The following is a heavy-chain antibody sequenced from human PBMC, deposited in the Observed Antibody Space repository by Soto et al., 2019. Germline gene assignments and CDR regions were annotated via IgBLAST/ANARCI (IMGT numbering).Heavy chain of an antibody. Sequence: QVQLQESGPGLVEPSQTLSLTCTVSGGSISSDDYCWSWIRQSPGKGLEWIGPIYDSGNTYSNPSLKSRVTISGDTSNNQFSLRLSSVTAADTAVYYCARGPSGDKVDYWGQGTLVTVSS. CDR3: ARGPSGDKVDY. V-gene: IGHV4-30-4*01. D-gene: IGHD1-26*01. CDR2: IYDSGNT. J-gene: IGHJ4*02. CDR1: GGSISSDDYC.